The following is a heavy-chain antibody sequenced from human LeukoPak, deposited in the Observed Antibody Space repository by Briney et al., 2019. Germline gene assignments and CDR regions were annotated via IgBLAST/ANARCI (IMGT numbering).Heavy chain of an antibody. Sequence: GASVKVSCKASGYTFTGYYMHWVRQAPGQGLEWMGWINPNSGGTNYAQKFQGWVTMTRDRSISTAYMELSRLRSDDTAVYYCARACGHYYDSSGYQLDYWGQGTLVIVSS. J-gene: IGHJ4*02. CDR3: ARACGHYYDSSGYQLDY. CDR2: INPNSGGT. D-gene: IGHD3-22*01. CDR1: GYTFTGYY. V-gene: IGHV1-2*04.